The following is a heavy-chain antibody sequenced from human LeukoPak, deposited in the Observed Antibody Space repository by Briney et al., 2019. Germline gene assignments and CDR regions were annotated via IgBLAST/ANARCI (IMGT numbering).Heavy chain of an antibody. J-gene: IGHJ4*02. CDR1: GFTFSSYS. CDR3: ARGRSSGYVD. D-gene: IGHD3-22*01. V-gene: IGHV3-21*01. Sequence: GGSLRLSCAASGFTFSSYSMNWVRQAPGKGLEWVSSISSSSSYIYHADSVKGRFTISRDNAKNSLYLQMNSLRAEDTAVYYCARGRSSGYVDWGQGTPVTVSS. CDR2: ISSSSSYI.